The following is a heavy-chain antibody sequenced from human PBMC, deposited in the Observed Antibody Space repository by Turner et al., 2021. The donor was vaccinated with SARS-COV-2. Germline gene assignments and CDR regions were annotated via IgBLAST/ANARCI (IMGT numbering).Heavy chain of an antibody. CDR3: ARQLWLRGGFDY. D-gene: IGHD5-18*01. V-gene: IGHV3-66*04. Sequence: EVQLVESGGGLVQPGGSLRLSCAASEFTVSSNYMSWVRQAPGKGLEWVSVIYSGGSPYYADSVKGRFTISRDNSKNTLYLQMNSLRAEDTAVYHCARQLWLRGGFDYWGQGTLVTVSS. CDR1: EFTVSSNY. J-gene: IGHJ4*02. CDR2: IYSGGSP.